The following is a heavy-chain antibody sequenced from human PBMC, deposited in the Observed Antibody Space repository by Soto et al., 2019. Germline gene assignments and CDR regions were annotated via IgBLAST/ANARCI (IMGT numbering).Heavy chain of an antibody. J-gene: IGHJ3*02. CDR1: GFTFSSYS. V-gene: IGHV3-21*01. D-gene: IGHD1-26*01. Sequence: GGSLRLSCAASGFTFSSYSMNWVRQAPGKGLEWVSSISSSSSYIYYADSVKGRFTISRDNAKNSLYLQMNSLRAEDTAVYYCARDPVDGGATTAFDIWGQGTMVTVSS. CDR2: ISSSSSYI. CDR3: ARDPVDGGATTAFDI.